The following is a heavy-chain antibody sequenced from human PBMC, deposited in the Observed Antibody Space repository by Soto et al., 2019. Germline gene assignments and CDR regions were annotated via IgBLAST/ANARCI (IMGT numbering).Heavy chain of an antibody. V-gene: IGHV1-69*13. CDR1: GGTFSSYA. CDR2: IIPIFGTA. Sequence: SVKVSCKASGGTFSSYAISWVRQAPGQGLEWMGGIIPIFGTANYAQKFQGRVTITADESTSTAYMELCSLRSEDMAVYYCARVTVTYYYYGMDVWGQGTTVTVS. J-gene: IGHJ6*02. D-gene: IGHD2-21*02. CDR3: ARVTVTYYYYGMDV.